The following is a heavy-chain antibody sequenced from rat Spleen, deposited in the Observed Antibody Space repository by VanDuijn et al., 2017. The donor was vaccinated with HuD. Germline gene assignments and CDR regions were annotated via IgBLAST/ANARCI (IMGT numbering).Heavy chain of an antibody. V-gene: IGHV5-20*01. CDR1: GFTFSNYY. J-gene: IGHJ2*01. CDR3: TRDRILRSTGFDH. D-gene: IGHD1-6*01. Sequence: EVQLVESGGGLVQPGNSLKLSCAASGFTFSNYYMAWVRQAPTKGLEWVASINYDGSSTYYRDSVKGRFTLSRDNAKSSLYLQMDSLRSEDTATYYCTRDRILRSTGFDHWGQGVMVTVSS. CDR2: INYDGSST.